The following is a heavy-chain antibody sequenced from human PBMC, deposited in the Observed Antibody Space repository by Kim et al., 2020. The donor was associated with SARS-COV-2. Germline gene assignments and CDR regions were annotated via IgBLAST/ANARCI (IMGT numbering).Heavy chain of an antibody. CDR1: GGSISSGGYY. J-gene: IGHJ4*02. CDR3: ASSHLRYIVDY. V-gene: IGHV4-31*03. D-gene: IGHD1-1*01. CDR2: IYYSGST. Sequence: SETLSLTCTVSGGSISSGGYYWSWIRQHPGKGLEWIGYIYYSGSTYYNPSLKSRVTISVDTSKNQFSLKLSSVTAADTAVYYCASSHLRYIVDYWGQGTLVTVSS.